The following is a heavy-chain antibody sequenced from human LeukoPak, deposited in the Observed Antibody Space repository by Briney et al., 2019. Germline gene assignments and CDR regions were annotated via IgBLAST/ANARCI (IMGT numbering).Heavy chain of an antibody. J-gene: IGHJ4*02. D-gene: IGHD2-21*02. V-gene: IGHV3-74*01. CDR2: FSSEGTAT. CDR3: ARSCDGDCYSDY. Sequence: PGGSLRLSCVASGFTLSRHWMHWVRQAPGKGLVWVSRFSSEGTATTYADSVKGRFTMSRDNAKNSLYLQMNSLRAEDTAVYYCARSCDGDCYSDYWGQGTLVTVSS. CDR1: GFTLSRHW.